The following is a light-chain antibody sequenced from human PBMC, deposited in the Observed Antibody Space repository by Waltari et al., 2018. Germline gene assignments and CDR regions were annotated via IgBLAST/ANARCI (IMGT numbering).Light chain of an antibody. CDR3: SAYTRSGTYV. V-gene: IGLV2-14*03. CDR2: DVT. CDR1: SSYVGGYKS. Sequence: QSALTQAASVSGSPGPSITISCTGTSSYVGGYKSVSWYQQHPGKAPKVLIYDVTNRPSGVSNRFSGSKSGNTASLTISGLQAEDEADYYCSAYTRSGTYVFGTGTKVTVL. J-gene: IGLJ1*01.